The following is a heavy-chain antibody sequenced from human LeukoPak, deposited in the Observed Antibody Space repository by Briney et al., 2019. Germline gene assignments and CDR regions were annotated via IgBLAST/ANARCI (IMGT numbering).Heavy chain of an antibody. CDR3: ARVNLGYCSSTSCYGMDV. J-gene: IGHJ6*02. CDR1: GGTFSSYA. Sequence: SVKVSCKASGGTFSSYAISWVRQAPGQGLEWMGGIIPIFGTANYAQNFQGRVTITADESTSIAYMELSSLRSEDTAVYYCARVNLGYCSSTSCYGMDVWGQGTTVTVSS. D-gene: IGHD2-2*01. V-gene: IGHV1-69*13. CDR2: IIPIFGTA.